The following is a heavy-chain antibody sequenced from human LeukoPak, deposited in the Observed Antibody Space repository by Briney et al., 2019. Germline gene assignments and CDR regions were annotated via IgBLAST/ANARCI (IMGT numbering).Heavy chain of an antibody. V-gene: IGHV3-30-3*01. J-gene: IGHJ4*02. Sequence: PGGSLRLSCAASGFTFSSYAMHWVRQAPGKGLEWVAVISYDGSNKYYADSVKGRFTISRDNSKNTLYLQMNSLRAEDTAVYYCAKDYDFWSGYLDIDYWGQGTLVTVSS. D-gene: IGHD3-3*01. CDR1: GFTFSSYA. CDR3: AKDYDFWSGYLDIDY. CDR2: ISYDGSNK.